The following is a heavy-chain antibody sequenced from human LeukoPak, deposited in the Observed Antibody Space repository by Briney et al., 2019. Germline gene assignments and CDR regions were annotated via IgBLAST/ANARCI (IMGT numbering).Heavy chain of an antibody. CDR2: ISYSGTT. CDR3: ASLQYYYYYMDV. Sequence: TQTLSLTCTVSSGSISSGGYYWSWIRQHAGKGLEWIGYISYSGTTYYNPSLKNRLTISLDTSEKQFSLKLSSVTAADTAVYYCASLQYYYYYMDVWGKGTTVTVSS. V-gene: IGHV4-31*03. J-gene: IGHJ6*03. CDR1: SGSISSGGYY.